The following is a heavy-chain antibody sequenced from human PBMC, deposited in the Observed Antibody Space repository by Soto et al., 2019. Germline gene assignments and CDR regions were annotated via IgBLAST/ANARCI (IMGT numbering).Heavy chain of an antibody. CDR3: ARERLLLAAAAPAGYYYYGMDV. Sequence: ASVKVSCKASGYTFTGYYMHWVRQAPGQGLEWMGWINPNSGGTNYAQKFQGRVTMTRDTSISTAYMELSRLRSDDTAVYYCARERLLLAAAAPAGYYYYGMDVWGQGTTVTVSS. CDR2: INPNSGGT. J-gene: IGHJ6*02. CDR1: GYTFTGYY. V-gene: IGHV1-2*02. D-gene: IGHD6-13*01.